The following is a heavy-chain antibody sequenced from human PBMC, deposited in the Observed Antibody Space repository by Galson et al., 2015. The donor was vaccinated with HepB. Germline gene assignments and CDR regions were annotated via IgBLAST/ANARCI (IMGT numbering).Heavy chain of an antibody. CDR1: GFSLSTSGMC. CDR2: IDWDDDK. J-gene: IGHJ5*02. D-gene: IGHD6-13*01. CDR3: ARIRAAGNWFDP. Sequence: PALVKPTQTLTLTCTFSGFSLSTSGMCVSWIRQPPGKALEWLARIDWDDDKYYSTSLKTRLTISKDTSKNQVVLTMTNMDPVDTATYYCARIRAAGNWFDPWGQGTLVTVSS. V-gene: IGHV2-70*11.